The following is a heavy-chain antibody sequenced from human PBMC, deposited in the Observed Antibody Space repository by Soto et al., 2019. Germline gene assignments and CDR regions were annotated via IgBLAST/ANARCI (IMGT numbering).Heavy chain of an antibody. J-gene: IGHJ5*02. D-gene: IGHD2-15*01. CDR3: ARQFEDIVVVVAATGNWFDP. CDR2: IYYSGST. CDR1: GGSISSSSYY. V-gene: IGHV4-39*01. Sequence: SETLSLTCTVSGGSISSSSYYWGWIRQPPGKGLEWIGSIYYSGSTYYNPSLKSRVTISVDTSKNQFSRKLSSVTAADTAVYYCARQFEDIVVVVAATGNWFDPWGQGTLVTVSS.